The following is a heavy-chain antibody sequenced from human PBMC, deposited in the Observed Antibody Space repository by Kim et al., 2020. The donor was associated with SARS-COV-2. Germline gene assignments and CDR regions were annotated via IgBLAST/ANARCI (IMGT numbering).Heavy chain of an antibody. Sequence: KQDGSDKYYVDSVKGRFTISRDNAKNSLYLQMNSLRAEDTAVYYCARDLVKWGQGTLVTVSS. D-gene: IGHD6-6*01. J-gene: IGHJ4*02. CDR2: KQDGSDK. V-gene: IGHV3-7*01. CDR3: ARDLVK.